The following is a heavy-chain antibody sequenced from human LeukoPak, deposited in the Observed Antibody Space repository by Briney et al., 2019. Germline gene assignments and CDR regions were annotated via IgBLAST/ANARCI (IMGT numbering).Heavy chain of an antibody. Sequence: GGSLRLSCTASGFAFRSHAMHWVRQAPGKGLEWVGFVRFDGNEKYYADSVKGRFTISRDTSRNTLYLQMNSLRAEDTAVYYCAKDLMRDRWFGESWGQGTLVTVSS. CDR3: AKDLMRDRWFGES. CDR1: GFAFRSHA. J-gene: IGHJ1*01. CDR2: VRFDGNEK. D-gene: IGHD3-10*01. V-gene: IGHV3-30*02.